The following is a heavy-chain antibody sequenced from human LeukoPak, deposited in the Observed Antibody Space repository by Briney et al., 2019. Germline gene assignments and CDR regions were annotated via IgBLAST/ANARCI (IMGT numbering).Heavy chain of an antibody. Sequence: ASVKVSCKASGYTFTGYYMHWVRQAPGQGLEWMGWINPNSGGTNYAQKFQGRVTMTRDTSISTAYMELSRLRSDDTAVYYCARVVSVVVGVTTMMATVGRFDPWGQGTLVTVSS. J-gene: IGHJ5*02. CDR3: ARVVSVVVGVTTMMATVGRFDP. CDR2: INPNSGGT. V-gene: IGHV1-2*02. D-gene: IGHD4-17*01. CDR1: GYTFTGYY.